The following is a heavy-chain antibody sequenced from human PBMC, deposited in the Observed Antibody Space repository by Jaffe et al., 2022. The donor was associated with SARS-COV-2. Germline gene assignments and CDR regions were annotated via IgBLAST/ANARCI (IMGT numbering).Heavy chain of an antibody. J-gene: IGHJ5*02. CDR3: ARDLRDSSGYYSNWFDP. D-gene: IGHD3-22*01. V-gene: IGHV4-59*01. Sequence: QVQLQESGPGLVKPSETLSLTCTVSGGSISSYYWSWIRQPPGKGLEWIGYIYYSGSTNYNPSLKSRVTISVDTSKNQFSLKLSSVTAADTAVYYCARDLRDSSGYYSNWFDPWGQGTLVTVSS. CDR1: GGSISSYY. CDR2: IYYSGST.